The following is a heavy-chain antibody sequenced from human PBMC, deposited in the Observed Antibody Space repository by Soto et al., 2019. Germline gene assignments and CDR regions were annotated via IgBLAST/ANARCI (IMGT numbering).Heavy chain of an antibody. J-gene: IGHJ6*02. V-gene: IGHV3-21*01. D-gene: IGHD1-26*01. Sequence: EVQLVESGGGLVKPGGSLRLSCAASGFTFSSYSMNWVRQAPGKGLEWVSSISSSSSYSYSADSVKGRFTISRDNAKNTRYLHMNSLTAEDTAVYFCAIDRVIVVSTTRYYCGMDVWGQGTTVTVSS. CDR3: AIDRVIVVSTTRYYCGMDV. CDR1: GFTFSSYS. CDR2: ISSSSSYS.